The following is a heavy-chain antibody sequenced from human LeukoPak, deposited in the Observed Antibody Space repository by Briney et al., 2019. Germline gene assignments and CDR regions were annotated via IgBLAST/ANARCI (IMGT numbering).Heavy chain of an antibody. V-gene: IGHV4-39*07. J-gene: IGHJ4*02. D-gene: IGHD1-7*01. CDR2: IYYSGST. CDR1: GGSISSSSYY. Sequence: SETLSLTCTVSGGSISSSSYYWGWIRQPPGKGLEWIGSIYYSGSTYYNPSLKSRVTISVDTSKNQFSLKLSSVTAADTAVYYCARGYNWNYDSWGQGTLVTVSS. CDR3: ARGYNWNYDS.